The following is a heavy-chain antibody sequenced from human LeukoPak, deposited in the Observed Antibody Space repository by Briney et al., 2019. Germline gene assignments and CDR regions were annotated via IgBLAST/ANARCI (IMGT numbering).Heavy chain of an antibody. CDR2: INYSGTT. J-gene: IGHJ4*02. Sequence: SETLSLTCTASGGSISSTGYYWGWIRQPPGKGLEWIASINYSGTTYYNPSLKSRVTISEDRSKNQFSLKLSSVTAADTAVYYCARLRDGRWLLEYWGQGTLVTVSS. CDR1: GGSISSTGYY. V-gene: IGHV4-39*01. CDR3: ARLRDGRWLLEY. D-gene: IGHD5-24*01.